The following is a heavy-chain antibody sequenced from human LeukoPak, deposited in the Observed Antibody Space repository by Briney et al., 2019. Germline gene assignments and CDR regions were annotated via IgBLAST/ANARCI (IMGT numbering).Heavy chain of an antibody. CDR2: MNPNGGNT. J-gene: IGHJ4*02. Sequence: ASVKVSCKASGYTFTSYDINWVRQATGQGLEWMGWMNPNGGNTGYAQKFQGRVTITRDTSITTAYMELSSLGSEDTAVHYCARGVGAATNYFDYWGQGTLVTVSS. CDR1: GYTFTSYD. V-gene: IGHV1-8*01. D-gene: IGHD1-26*01. CDR3: ARGVGAATNYFDY.